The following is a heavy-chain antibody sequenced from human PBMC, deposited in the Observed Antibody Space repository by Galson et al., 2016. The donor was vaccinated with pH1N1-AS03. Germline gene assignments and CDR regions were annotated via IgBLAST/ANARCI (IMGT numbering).Heavy chain of an antibody. CDR3: ARTGSNGWYYFDS. CDR1: GGSMSGYY. CDR2: VYYSGTP. D-gene: IGHD6-19*01. Sequence: LSLTCTVSGGSMSGYYWSWIRQSPERGLEWIGCVYYSGTPTYNPSLKSQVTISVDTSKNQFSLKLSCVTAADTAVYFCARTGSNGWYYFDSWGQGALVTVSS. V-gene: IGHV4-59*01. J-gene: IGHJ4*02.